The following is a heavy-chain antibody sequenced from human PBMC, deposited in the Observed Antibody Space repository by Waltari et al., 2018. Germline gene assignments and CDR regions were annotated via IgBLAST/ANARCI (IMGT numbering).Heavy chain of an antibody. Sequence: SGYTFTSYYMHWVRQAPGQGLEWMGIINPSGGSTSYAQKFQGRVTMTRDTSTSTVYMELSSLRSEDTAVYYCARDNGDYYFDYWGQGTLVTVSS. CDR1: GYTFTSYY. J-gene: IGHJ4*02. V-gene: IGHV1-46*01. CDR2: INPSGGST. D-gene: IGHD4-17*01. CDR3: ARDNGDYYFDY.